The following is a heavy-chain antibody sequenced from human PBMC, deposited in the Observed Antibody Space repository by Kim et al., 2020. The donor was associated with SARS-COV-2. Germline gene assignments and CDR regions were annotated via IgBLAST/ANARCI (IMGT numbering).Heavy chain of an antibody. CDR2: SSRSTK. V-gene: IGHV3-48*01. J-gene: IGHJ4*02. D-gene: IGHD3-16*01. CDR3: AVGGGDY. Sequence: SSRSTKSYADSGKGRLTNSRDKAKTSLYLQMNSLRAEDTAVYYCAVGGGDYWGQGTLVTVSS.